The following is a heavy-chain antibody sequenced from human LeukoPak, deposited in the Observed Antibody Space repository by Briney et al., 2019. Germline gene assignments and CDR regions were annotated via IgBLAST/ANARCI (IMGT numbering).Heavy chain of an antibody. CDR1: GFSFSNYW. Sequence: PGGSLRLSCAVSGFSFSNYWMSRVRQAPGKGLEWVGHIKEDGSEKNYVDSVKGRFTISRDNAKNSLYLQMNSLRAEDTAVYYCVRDESAVPTFRFDYWGQGTLVAVSS. V-gene: IGHV3-7*01. J-gene: IGHJ4*02. CDR2: IKEDGSEK. D-gene: IGHD4-17*01. CDR3: VRDESAVPTFRFDY.